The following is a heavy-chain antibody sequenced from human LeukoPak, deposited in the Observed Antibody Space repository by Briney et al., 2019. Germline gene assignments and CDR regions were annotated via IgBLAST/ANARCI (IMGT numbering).Heavy chain of an antibody. CDR1: GYTFTSYY. V-gene: IGHV1-46*01. CDR2: INPSGGST. Sequence: ASVKVSCKASGYTFTSYYMHWVRQAPGQGLEWMGIINPSGGSTSYAQKFQGRVTMTRDMSTSTVYMELNSLRAEDTAVYYCAREFHYYESSGYNFARGFDPWGQGTLVTVSS. J-gene: IGHJ5*02. D-gene: IGHD3-22*01. CDR3: AREFHYYESSGYNFARGFDP.